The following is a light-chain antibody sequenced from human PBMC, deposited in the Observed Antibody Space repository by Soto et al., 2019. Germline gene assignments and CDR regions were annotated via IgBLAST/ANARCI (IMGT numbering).Light chain of an antibody. J-gene: IGLJ3*02. CDR3: SSYTSSSTLGV. Sequence: QSALTQPASVSGSPGQSITISCTGTSSDVGGYNYVSWYQQHPGKAPKLMIYEVSNRPSGVSKRFSGSKSGNTASLTISGLQAEDEADYYGSSYTSSSTLGVFGGGTKLTVL. V-gene: IGLV2-14*01. CDR2: EVS. CDR1: SSDVGGYNY.